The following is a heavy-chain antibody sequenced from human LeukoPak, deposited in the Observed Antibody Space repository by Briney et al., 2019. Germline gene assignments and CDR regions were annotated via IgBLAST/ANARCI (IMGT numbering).Heavy chain of an antibody. CDR3: ARGRVSSSTWYSTYYYYFYMDV. Sequence: SETLSLTCTVSGGSISSYYWSWIRQPPGKGLEWIGYIYYSGSTNYNPSLKSRVTMSVDTSKNQFSLRLRSVTAADTAVYFCARGRVSSSTWYSTYYYYFYMDVWGKGTTVTVSS. V-gene: IGHV4-59*01. J-gene: IGHJ6*03. CDR1: GGSISSYY. D-gene: IGHD1-1*01. CDR2: IYYSGST.